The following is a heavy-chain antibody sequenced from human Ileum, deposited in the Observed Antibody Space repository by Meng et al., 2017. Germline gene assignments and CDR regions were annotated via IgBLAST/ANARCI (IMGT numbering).Heavy chain of an antibody. CDR2: MSYSGST. V-gene: IGHV4-39*07. Sequence: LQLQESGPGLGKPSGTLPLTCPVSGGSISNTNYYWAWIRQPPGKGLEWIGRMSYSGSTYFNPSLKSRVAISVDTSNNQVSLKLSFVTAADTAVYYCARGGAVAGVWWYFDLWGRGTLVTVSS. CDR3: ARGGAVAGVWWYFDL. J-gene: IGHJ2*01. CDR1: GGSISNTNYY. D-gene: IGHD6-19*01.